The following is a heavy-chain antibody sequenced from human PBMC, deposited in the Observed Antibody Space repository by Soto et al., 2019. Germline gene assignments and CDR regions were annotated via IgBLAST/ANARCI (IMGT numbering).Heavy chain of an antibody. CDR3: ARGRGAILWFGTRYYFDY. V-gene: IGHV4-34*01. Sequence: ETLSLTCAVYGGSFSGYYWSWIRQPPGKGLEWIGEINHSGSTNYNPSLKSRVTISVDTSKNQFSLKLSSVTAADTAVYYCARGRGAILWFGTRYYFDYWGQGTLVTVSS. CDR1: GGSFSGYY. CDR2: INHSGST. D-gene: IGHD3-10*01. J-gene: IGHJ4*02.